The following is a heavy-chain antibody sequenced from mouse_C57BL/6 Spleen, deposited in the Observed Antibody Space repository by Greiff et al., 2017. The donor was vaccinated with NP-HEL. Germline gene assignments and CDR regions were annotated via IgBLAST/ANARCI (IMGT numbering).Heavy chain of an antibody. CDR1: GFTFSDYY. V-gene: IGHV5-12*01. CDR3: ARQRSSNWYFDV. Sequence: EVKLEESGGGLVQPGGSLKLSCAASGFTFSDYYMYWVRQTPEKRLEWVAYISNGGGSTYYPDTVKGRFTISRDNTKNTLYLQMSRLKSEDTAMYYCARQRSSNWYFDVWGTGTTVTVSS. J-gene: IGHJ1*03. CDR2: ISNGGGST. D-gene: IGHD1-1*01.